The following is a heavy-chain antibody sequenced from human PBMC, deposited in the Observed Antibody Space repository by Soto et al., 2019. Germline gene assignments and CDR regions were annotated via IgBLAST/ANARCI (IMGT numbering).Heavy chain of an antibody. J-gene: IGHJ4*02. D-gene: IGHD1-1*01. CDR1: GFTFSSYA. Sequence: EVQLLESGGGLVQPGGSLRLSCAASGFTFSSYAMSWVRQAPGKGLEWVSGISGSGGSTYYADSVKGRFTSSRDNSKNTLYLQMNSLRAEDTAVYYCTKERLERPFYIWYWGQGTLVTVSS. V-gene: IGHV3-23*01. CDR3: TKERLERPFYIWY. CDR2: ISGSGGST.